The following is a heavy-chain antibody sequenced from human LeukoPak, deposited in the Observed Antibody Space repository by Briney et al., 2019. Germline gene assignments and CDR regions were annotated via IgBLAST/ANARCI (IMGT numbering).Heavy chain of an antibody. Sequence: SVKISCKASGGTFSSYAISWVRQAPGQGLEWMGRIIPILGIANYAQKFQGRVTITADKSTSTAYMELSSLRSEDTAVYYCARGEGIVATINYWGQGTLVTVSS. J-gene: IGHJ4*02. V-gene: IGHV1-69*04. D-gene: IGHD5-12*01. CDR1: GGTFSSYA. CDR3: ARGEGIVATINY. CDR2: IIPILGIA.